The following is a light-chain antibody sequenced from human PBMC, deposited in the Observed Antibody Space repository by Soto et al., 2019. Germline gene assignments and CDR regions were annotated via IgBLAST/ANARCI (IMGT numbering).Light chain of an antibody. CDR3: QQRNNWT. Sequence: MVLTHSPGTLSFSPGDIATLSFRASQSVSNDYVAWVQQKPGQTPRLLIYGASTRATGIPARFSGSGSGTDFTLTISSLEPEDFAVYYCQQRNNWTFGQGTKVDIK. CDR2: GAS. J-gene: IGKJ1*01. V-gene: IGKV3D-20*02. CDR1: QSVSNDY.